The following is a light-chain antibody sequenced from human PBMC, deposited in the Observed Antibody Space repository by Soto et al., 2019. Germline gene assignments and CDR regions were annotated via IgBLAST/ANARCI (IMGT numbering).Light chain of an antibody. CDR2: LNSDGSH. CDR1: SGHSSYA. V-gene: IGLV4-69*01. CDR3: QTWGSGIRLV. Sequence: QSVLTQSPSASASLGASVKFTCTLSSGHSSYAIAWHQQQPEKGPRYLMKLNSDGSHSKGDGIPDRFSGSSSGAERYLTIASLQSEDEADYYCQTWGSGIRLVFGGGTKLTVL. J-gene: IGLJ2*01.